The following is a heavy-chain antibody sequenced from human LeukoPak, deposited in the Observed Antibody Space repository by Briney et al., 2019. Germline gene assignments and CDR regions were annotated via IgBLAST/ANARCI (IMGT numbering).Heavy chain of an antibody. D-gene: IGHD3-22*01. J-gene: IGHJ4*02. CDR2: ISWNSGSI. CDR1: GFTFDDYA. Sequence: GRSLRLSCAASGFTFDDYAMHWVRQAPGKGLEWVSGISWNSGSIGYADSVKGRFTISRDNAKNSLYLQKNSLRAEDTALYYCAKSPHPHMIVVVTGPYYFDYWGQGTLVTVSS. CDR3: AKSPHPHMIVVVTGPYYFDY. V-gene: IGHV3-9*01.